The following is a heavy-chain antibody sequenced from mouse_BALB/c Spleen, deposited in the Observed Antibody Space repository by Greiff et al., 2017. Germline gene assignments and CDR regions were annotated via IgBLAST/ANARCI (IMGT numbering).Heavy chain of an antibody. J-gene: IGHJ4*01. Sequence: EVKLVESGGGLVQPGGSLKLSCAASGFTFSSYGMPWVRQTPDKRLELVATINSNGGSTYYPDSVKGRFTISRDNAKNTLYLQMSSLKSEDTAMYYCARGDGDYDGVDYWGQGTSVTVSS. CDR2: INSNGGST. D-gene: IGHD2-4*01. CDR1: GFTFSSYG. CDR3: ARGDGDYDGVDY. V-gene: IGHV5-6-3*01.